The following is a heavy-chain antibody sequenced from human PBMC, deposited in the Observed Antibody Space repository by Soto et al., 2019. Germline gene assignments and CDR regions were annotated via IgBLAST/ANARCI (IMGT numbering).Heavy chain of an antibody. Sequence: PGGSLRLSCAASGFTFSGSAMHWVRQASGKGLEWVGRIRSKANSYATAYAASVKGRFTISRDDSKNTAYLQMNSLKTEDTAVYYCTRLPSDYCSSTSCYIFDYWGQGTLVTVSS. CDR1: GFTFSGSA. J-gene: IGHJ4*02. D-gene: IGHD2-2*02. CDR3: TRLPSDYCSSTSCYIFDY. V-gene: IGHV3-73*01. CDR2: IRSKANSYAT.